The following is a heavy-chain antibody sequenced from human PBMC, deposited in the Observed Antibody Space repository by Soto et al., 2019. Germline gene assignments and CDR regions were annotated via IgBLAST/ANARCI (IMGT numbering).Heavy chain of an antibody. V-gene: IGHV3-30*18. CDR1: GFTFSSYG. CDR3: AKAGYCSGGSCCWVDY. CDR2: ISYDGSNK. Sequence: QVQLVESGGGVVQPGRSLRLSCAASGFTFSSYGMHWVRQAPGKGLEWVAVISYDGSNKYYADSVKGRFTISRDNSKNTLYLQMNSLRAEDTAVYYCAKAGYCSGGSCCWVDYWGQGTLVTVSS. J-gene: IGHJ4*02. D-gene: IGHD2-15*01.